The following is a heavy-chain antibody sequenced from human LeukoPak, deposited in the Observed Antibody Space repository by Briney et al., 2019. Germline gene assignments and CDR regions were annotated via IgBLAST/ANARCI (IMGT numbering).Heavy chain of an antibody. J-gene: IGHJ4*02. Sequence: SETLSLTCTVSGGSISSYYWSWLRQPPGKGLEWIGYIYYSGSTNYNPSLKSRVTISVDTSKDLFSLKLNSVTAADTAVYYCARGDYSSGYYYYFDYWGQGTLVTVSS. CDR1: GGSISSYY. CDR3: ARGDYSSGYYYYFDY. CDR2: IYYSGST. V-gene: IGHV4-59*01. D-gene: IGHD3-22*01.